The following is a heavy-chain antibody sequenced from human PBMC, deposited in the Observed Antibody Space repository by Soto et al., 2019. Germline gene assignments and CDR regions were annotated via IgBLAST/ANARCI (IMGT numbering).Heavy chain of an antibody. Sequence: QVQLQESGPGLVKPSGTLSLTCAVSGDSISSPKWWTWVRQPPGKGLEWIGDMLHSGTTNYNPFLKSRVTISVDKSKTQFSLNLYSVTAADTAVYYCAYSPGWYRHDLWGPGTLVIVSS. CDR1: GDSISSPKW. CDR2: MLHSGTT. J-gene: IGHJ3*01. D-gene: IGHD6-19*01. CDR3: AYSPGWYRHDL. V-gene: IGHV4-4*02.